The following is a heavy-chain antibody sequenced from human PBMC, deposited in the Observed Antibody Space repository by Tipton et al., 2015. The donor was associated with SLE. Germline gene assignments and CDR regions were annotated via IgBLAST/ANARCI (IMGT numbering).Heavy chain of an antibody. V-gene: IGHV3-23*01. D-gene: IGHD1-7*01. CDR1: GFTFSSYA. Sequence: SLRLSCAASGFTFSSYAMSWVRQAPGKGLEWVSAISGSGGSTYYADSVKGRFTISGDNSKNTLYLQMNSLRAEDTAVYYCAKVMRTVELREVDYWGQGTLVTVSS. J-gene: IGHJ4*02. CDR2: ISGSGGST. CDR3: AKVMRTVELREVDY.